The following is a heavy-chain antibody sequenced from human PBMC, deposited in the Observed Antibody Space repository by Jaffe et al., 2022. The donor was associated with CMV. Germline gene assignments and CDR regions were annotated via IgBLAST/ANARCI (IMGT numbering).Heavy chain of an antibody. CDR2: ISYDGSNK. D-gene: IGHD5-12*01. CDR1: GFTFSSYG. J-gene: IGHJ4*02. CDR3: AKDRWAEWLQLVSAFDY. Sequence: QVQLVESGGGVVQPGRSLRLSCAASGFTFSSYGMHWVRQAPGKGLEWVAVISYDGSNKYYADSVKGRFTISRDNSKNTLYLQMNSLRAEDTAVYYCAKDRWAEWLQLVSAFDYWGQGTLVTVSS. V-gene: IGHV3-30*18.